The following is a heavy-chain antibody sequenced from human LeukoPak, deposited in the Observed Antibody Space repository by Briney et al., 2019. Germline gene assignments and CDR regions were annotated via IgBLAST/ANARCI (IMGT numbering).Heavy chain of an antibody. Sequence: SETLSLTCTVSGGSISSYYWSWIRQPPGKGLEWIGYIYYSESTNYNPSLKSRVTISVDTSKNQFSLKLSSVTAADTAVYYCARDRADSDTVFDYWGQGTLVTVSS. CDR3: ARDRADSDTVFDY. V-gene: IGHV4-59*01. D-gene: IGHD2-8*02. CDR2: IYYSEST. J-gene: IGHJ4*02. CDR1: GGSISSYY.